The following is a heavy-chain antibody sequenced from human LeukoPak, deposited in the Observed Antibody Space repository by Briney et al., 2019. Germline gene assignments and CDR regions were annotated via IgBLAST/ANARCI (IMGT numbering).Heavy chain of an antibody. CDR2: MNPNSGNT. D-gene: IGHD3-10*01. V-gene: IGHV1-8*01. CDR1: GYTFTSYD. CDR3: ARVLRFGELFFGY. Sequence: SVKVSCKASGYTFTSYDINWVRQATGQGLEWMGWMNPNSGNTGYAQKFQGRVTMTRNTSISTAYMELSSLRSEDTAVYYCARVLRFGELFFGYWGQGTLVTVSS. J-gene: IGHJ4*02.